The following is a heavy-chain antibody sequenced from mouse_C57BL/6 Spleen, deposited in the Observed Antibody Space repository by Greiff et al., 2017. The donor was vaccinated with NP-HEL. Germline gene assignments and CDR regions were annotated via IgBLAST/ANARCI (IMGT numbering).Heavy chain of an antibody. CDR3: TRIYYDYGRYFDV. CDR2: IRLKSDNYAT. J-gene: IGHJ1*03. CDR1: GFTFSNYW. V-gene: IGHV6-3*01. D-gene: IGHD2-4*01. Sequence: EVKLMESGGGLVQPGGSMKLSCVASGFTFSNYWMNWVRQSPEKGLEWVGQIRLKSDNYATNYAESVKGSFTISRDDSKSSVYLQMNNLRAEDTGIYYCTRIYYDYGRYFDVWGTGTTVTVSS.